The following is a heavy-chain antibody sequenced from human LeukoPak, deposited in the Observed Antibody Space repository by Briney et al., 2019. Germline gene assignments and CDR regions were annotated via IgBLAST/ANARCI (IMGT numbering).Heavy chain of an antibody. CDR1: GYTFTSYA. V-gene: IGHV1-3*01. J-gene: IGHJ4*02. CDR2: INAGNGNT. CDR3: ARDLHYYDSSGYYPSDY. D-gene: IGHD3-22*01. Sequence: ASVKVSCKASGYTFTSYAMHWVRQAPGQRLEWVGWINAGNGNTKYSQKFQGRVTITRDTSASTAYMELSSLRSEDTAVYYCARDLHYYDSSGYYPSDYWGQGTLVTVSS.